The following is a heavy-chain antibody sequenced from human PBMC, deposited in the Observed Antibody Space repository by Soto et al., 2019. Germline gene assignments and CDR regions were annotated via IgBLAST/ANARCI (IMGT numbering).Heavy chain of an antibody. Sequence: GGSLRLSCAASGFTFSSYAMHWVRQAPGKGLEWVAVISYDGSNKYYADSVKGRFTISRDNSKNTLYLQMNSLRAEDTAVYYCARSLPHFTIFGVAELDYWGQGTMVTVSS. CDR3: ARSLPHFTIFGVAELDY. CDR2: ISYDGSNK. V-gene: IGHV3-30-3*01. J-gene: IGHJ4*02. D-gene: IGHD3-3*01. CDR1: GFTFSSYA.